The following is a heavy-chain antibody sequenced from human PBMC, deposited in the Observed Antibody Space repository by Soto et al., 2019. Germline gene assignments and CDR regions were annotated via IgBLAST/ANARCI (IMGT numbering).Heavy chain of an antibody. Sequence: GGSLRLSCAASGFTFSSYAMSWVRQAPGKGLEWVSAISGSGGSTYYADSVKGRFTISRDNSKNTLYLQMNSLRAEDPAVYYCAKMSDYYGSGNNRLLNNWFDPWGQGTLVTVS. CDR3: AKMSDYYGSGNNRLLNNWFDP. V-gene: IGHV3-23*01. D-gene: IGHD3-10*01. CDR2: ISGSGGST. J-gene: IGHJ5*02. CDR1: GFTFSSYA.